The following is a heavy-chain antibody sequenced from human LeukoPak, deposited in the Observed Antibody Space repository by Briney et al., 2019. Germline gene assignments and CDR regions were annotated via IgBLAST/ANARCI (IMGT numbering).Heavy chain of an antibody. J-gene: IGHJ6*02. V-gene: IGHV4-31*03. CDR3: ARDGLYCSGGSCYGMDV. Sequence: PSETLSLTCTVSGGSISSSSYYWSWIRQHPGKGLEWIGYIYYSGSTYYNPSLKSRVTISVDTSKNQFSLKLSSVTAADTAVYYCARDGLYCSGGSCYGMDVWGQGTTVTVSS. CDR1: GGSISSSSYY. CDR2: IYYSGST. D-gene: IGHD2-15*01.